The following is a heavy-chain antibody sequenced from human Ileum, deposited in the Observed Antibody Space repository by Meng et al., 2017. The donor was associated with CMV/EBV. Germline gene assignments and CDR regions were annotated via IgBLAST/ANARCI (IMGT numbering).Heavy chain of an antibody. J-gene: IGHJ4*02. CDR3: ATDKAGTYLDY. V-gene: IGHV3-52*01. Sequence: WMHCVCQAPEKGLEWVADIKCDGSEKYYVDSVKGRFTISRDKSRNTLHLQMNSLRADDTAVYFCATDKAGTYLDYWGQGTLVTVSS. CDR1: W. D-gene: IGHD3-10*01. CDR2: IKCDGSEK.